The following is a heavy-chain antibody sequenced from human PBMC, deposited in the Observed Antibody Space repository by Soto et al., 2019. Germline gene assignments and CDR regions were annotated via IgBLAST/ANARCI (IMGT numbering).Heavy chain of an antibody. Sequence: EVQLVESGGGLVQHGGSLRLSCAASGFTLSSYNMNWVRQAPGKGLEWVSYISGSSDTIYYADSVKGRFTISRDNAKNSLYLQMDSLRDEDTAVYYCARDHGGSTWFVGIYYYFGVDVWGQGTTVTVSS. CDR2: ISGSSDTI. CDR1: GFTLSSYN. D-gene: IGHD6-13*01. CDR3: ARDHGGSTWFVGIYYYFGVDV. J-gene: IGHJ6*02. V-gene: IGHV3-48*02.